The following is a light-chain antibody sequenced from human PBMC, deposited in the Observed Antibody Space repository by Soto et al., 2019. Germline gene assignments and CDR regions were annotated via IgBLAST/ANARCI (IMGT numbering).Light chain of an antibody. CDR2: AS. J-gene: IGKJ3*01. V-gene: IGKV3-20*01. CDR1: QSVSDSY. Sequence: EIVLTQSPGTLSLSPGERATLSCRASQSVSDSYLAWYQQKPGQAPRLLIYASSWATGIPDRFSGSGSGTDFTLTISRLEPEDFAVYYCQHYGTSGLFGPGTKVDIK. CDR3: QHYGTSGL.